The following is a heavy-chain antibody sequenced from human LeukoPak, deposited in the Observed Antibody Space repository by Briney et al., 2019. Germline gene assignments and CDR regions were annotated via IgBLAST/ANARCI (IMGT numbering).Heavy chain of an antibody. J-gene: IGHJ4*02. Sequence: GGSLRLSCAASGFTFSSYSMNWVRQAPGKGLEWVSSISKSSTYIYYADSVKGRFTISRDNAKNSLYLQMNSLRAEDTAVYYCARDDIAVAGRVVDYWGQGTQVTVSS. CDR1: GFTFSSYS. CDR3: ARDDIAVAGRVVDY. V-gene: IGHV3-21*01. CDR2: ISKSSTYI. D-gene: IGHD6-19*01.